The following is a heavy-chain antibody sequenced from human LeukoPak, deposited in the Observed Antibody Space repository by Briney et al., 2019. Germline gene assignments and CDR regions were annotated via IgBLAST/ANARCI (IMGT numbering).Heavy chain of an antibody. CDR3: AKDLDRPKGPPDY. V-gene: IGHV3-30*02. J-gene: IGHJ4*02. D-gene: IGHD1-1*01. CDR2: IRYDGSNK. CDR1: GFTFSSCG. Sequence: GGSLRLSCAASGFTFSSCGMHWVRQAPGKGLEWVAFIRYDGSNKYYADSVKGRFTISRDNSRNTLYLQMNSLRVEDTAVYYCAKDLDRPKGPPDYWGQGTLVTVSS.